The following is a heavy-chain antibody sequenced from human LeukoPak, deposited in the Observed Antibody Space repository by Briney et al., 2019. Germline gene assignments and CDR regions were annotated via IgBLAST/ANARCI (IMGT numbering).Heavy chain of an antibody. D-gene: IGHD5-12*01. CDR2: ISSSSTYI. Sequence: GGSLRLSCAASGFTFSSYSMNWVRQASGKGLEWVSSISSSSTYIYYTDSVKGRFTIPRDNAENSLFLHMNSLRAEDTAVYYCARVKDTSGYDAFDIWGHGTMVTVSS. J-gene: IGHJ3*02. V-gene: IGHV3-21*01. CDR1: GFTFSSYS. CDR3: ARVKDTSGYDAFDI.